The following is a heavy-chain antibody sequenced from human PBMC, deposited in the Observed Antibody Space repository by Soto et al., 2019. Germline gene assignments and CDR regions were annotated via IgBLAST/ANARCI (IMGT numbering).Heavy chain of an antibody. V-gene: IGHV3-33*01. CDR2: IWYDGSNK. Sequence: QPGGSLRLSCAASGFTFSSYGMHWVRQAPGKWLEWVAVIWYDGSNKYYADSVKGRFTISRDNSKNTLYLQMNSLRAEDTAVYYCARDRYRFLEWLFHIPNYYYGMDVWGQGXTVTVYS. CDR3: ARDRYRFLEWLFHIPNYYYGMDV. J-gene: IGHJ6*02. CDR1: GFTFSSYG. D-gene: IGHD3-3*01.